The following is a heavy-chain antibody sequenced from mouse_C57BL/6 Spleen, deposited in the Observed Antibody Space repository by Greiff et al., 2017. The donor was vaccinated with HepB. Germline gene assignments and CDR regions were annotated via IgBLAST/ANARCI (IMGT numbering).Heavy chain of an antibody. CDR1: GFSLTSYG. V-gene: IGHV2-5*01. Sequence: VQLQQSGPGLVQPSQSLSITCTVSGFSLTSYGVHWVRQSPGKGLEWLGVIWRGGSTDYNAAFMSRLSITKDNSKSQVFFKMNSLQADDTAIYYCAKKGNYSNHWYFDVWGTGTTVTVSS. CDR3: AKKGNYSNHWYFDV. J-gene: IGHJ1*03. D-gene: IGHD2-5*01. CDR2: IWRGGST.